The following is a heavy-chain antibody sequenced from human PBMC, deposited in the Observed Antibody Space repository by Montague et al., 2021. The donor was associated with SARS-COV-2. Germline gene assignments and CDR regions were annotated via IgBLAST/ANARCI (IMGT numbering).Heavy chain of an antibody. CDR1: GVSIMNYY. D-gene: IGHD6-19*01. J-gene: IGHJ2*01. Sequence: SETLSLTCTVSGVSIMNYYWSWIRQSPGKGLEWIGYIYFSGNTNYNPSLKSRVSISVDPSSNQVSLRLTSVTAADTAVYFCARDSSAVGGAWTFPSGGGRWLFDLWGRGTPVTVSS. V-gene: IGHV4-59*01. CDR2: IYFSGNT. CDR3: ARDSSAVGGAWTFPSGGGRWLFDL.